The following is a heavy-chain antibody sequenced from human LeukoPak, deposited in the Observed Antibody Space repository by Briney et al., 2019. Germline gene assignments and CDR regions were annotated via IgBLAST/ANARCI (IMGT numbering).Heavy chain of an antibody. Sequence: PSETLSLTCTVTGGSINSYSWSWIRQPPGKGLEWIGYLFYSGSTNYNPSLRSRVTISVDTSKDQFSLKLSSVTAADTAVYFCARAAPPYNSGWGLFDYWGQGALVTASS. V-gene: IGHV4-59*01. CDR3: ARAAPPYNSGWGLFDY. CDR1: GGSINSYS. J-gene: IGHJ4*02. D-gene: IGHD6-19*01. CDR2: LFYSGST.